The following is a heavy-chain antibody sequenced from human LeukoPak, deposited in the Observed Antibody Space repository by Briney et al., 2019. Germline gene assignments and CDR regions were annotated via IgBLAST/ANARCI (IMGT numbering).Heavy chain of an antibody. CDR2: IYYSGST. D-gene: IGHD2/OR15-2a*01. V-gene: IGHV4-59*08. CDR1: GGSISSYY. J-gene: IGHJ3*02. Sequence: SETLSLTCTVSGGSISSYYWSWIRQPPGKGLEWIGYIYYSGSTNYNPSLKSRVTISVDTSKNQFSLKLSSVTAADTAVYYCARNTRDAFDIWGQGTMVTVSS. CDR3: ARNTRDAFDI.